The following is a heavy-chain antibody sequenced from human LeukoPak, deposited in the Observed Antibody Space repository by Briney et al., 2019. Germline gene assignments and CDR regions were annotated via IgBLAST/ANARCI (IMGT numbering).Heavy chain of an antibody. CDR1: GFTFSSYE. V-gene: IGHV3-48*03. D-gene: IGHD2-8*01. CDR3: AREPMVPRDYYYYMDV. Sequence: GGSLRLSCAASGFTFSSYEMNWVRQAPGKGLEWVSYISSSGSTIYYADSVEGRFTISRDNAKNSLYLQMNSLRAEDTAVYYCAREPMVPRDYYYYMDVWGKGTTVTVSS. J-gene: IGHJ6*03. CDR2: ISSSGSTI.